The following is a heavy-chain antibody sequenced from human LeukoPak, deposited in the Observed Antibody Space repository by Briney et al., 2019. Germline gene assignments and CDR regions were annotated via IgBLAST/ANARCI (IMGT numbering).Heavy chain of an antibody. J-gene: IGHJ5*02. D-gene: IGHD2/OR15-2a*01. CDR3: ARELYGRLGWFDP. V-gene: IGHV4-4*07. CDR2: IYTNENT. Sequence: PSETLSLTCAVYGGSFSGYYWSWIRQPAGKGLEWIGRIYTNENTNYNPSLKSRVTMSVDTSKNQFSLKLSSVTAADTAVYYCARELYGRLGWFDPWGQGTLVTVSS. CDR1: GGSFSGYY.